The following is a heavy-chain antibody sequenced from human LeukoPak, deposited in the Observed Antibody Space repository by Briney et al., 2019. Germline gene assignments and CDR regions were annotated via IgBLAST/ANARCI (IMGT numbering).Heavy chain of an antibody. V-gene: IGHV3-7*01. J-gene: IGHJ4*02. CDR1: GFTFSSYW. CDR2: IKQDGSEK. Sequence: PGGSLRLSCAASGFTFSSYWMSWVRQAPGKGLEWVANIKQDGSEKYYVDSVKGRFTISRDNAKNSLYLQMNSLRAEDTAVYYCARVTSDSSSWEYYFDYWGQGTLVTVSS. D-gene: IGHD6-13*01. CDR3: ARVTSDSSSWEYYFDY.